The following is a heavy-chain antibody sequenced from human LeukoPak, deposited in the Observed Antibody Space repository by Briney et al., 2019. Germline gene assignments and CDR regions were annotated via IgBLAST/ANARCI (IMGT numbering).Heavy chain of an antibody. Sequence: ASVKVSCKASGYTFTDYYLHWVRQAPGQGLEWMGWINSNSGRTHYIQYFQGRVTMSRDKAISKEYMEVRRLRSDDTAVYYCARGGNYGCSGGSCYADSWGQGTLVTVSS. CDR3: ARGGNYGCSGGSCYADS. CDR2: INSNSGRT. J-gene: IGHJ4*02. V-gene: IGHV1-2*02. CDR1: GYTFTDYY. D-gene: IGHD2-15*01.